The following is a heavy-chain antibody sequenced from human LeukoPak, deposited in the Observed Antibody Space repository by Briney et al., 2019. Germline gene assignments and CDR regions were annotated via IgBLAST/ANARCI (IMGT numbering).Heavy chain of an antibody. J-gene: IGHJ4*02. Sequence: GGSLRLSCAASGFTFSSYAMSWVRQAPGKGLEWVGRIKSKTDGGTTDYAAPVKGRFTISRDDSKNTLYLQMNSLKAEDTAVYYCTTTGGYSSADWGQGTLVTVSS. D-gene: IGHD6-19*01. CDR1: GFTFSSYA. CDR3: TTTGGYSSAD. CDR2: IKSKTDGGTT. V-gene: IGHV3-15*01.